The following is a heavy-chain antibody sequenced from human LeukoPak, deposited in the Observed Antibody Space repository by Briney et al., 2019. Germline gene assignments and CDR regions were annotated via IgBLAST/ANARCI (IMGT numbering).Heavy chain of an antibody. CDR1: GFTFSSYG. CDR3: VKGHVVLVPDAMPADILDS. J-gene: IGHJ4*02. D-gene: IGHD2-2*01. CDR2: ISYDGSKK. Sequence: GGSLRLSCAASGFTFSSYGMHWVRHAPGKGLDWVALISYDGSKKYYADSVMGRFTISRDNSKNTLYLQLNSLRAEDTAVYYCVKGHVVLVPDAMPADILDSWGRGTLVTVSS. V-gene: IGHV3-30*18.